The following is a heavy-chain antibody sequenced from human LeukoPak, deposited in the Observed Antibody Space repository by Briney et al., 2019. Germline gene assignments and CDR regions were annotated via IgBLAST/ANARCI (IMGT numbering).Heavy chain of an antibody. Sequence: SETLSLTCALYGGSFSSYSWSWTWIRQTPEKGLEWIGEIIEKGNANYNPSLKSRVTIDLDTSKNQFSLKLTSMTAADTAMYYCARGYYQPRWYFDLWGRGTLVTVS. CDR2: IIEKGNA. CDR3: ARGYYQPRWYFDL. V-gene: IGHV4-34*01. J-gene: IGHJ2*01. CDR1: GGSFSSYS. D-gene: IGHD2-2*01.